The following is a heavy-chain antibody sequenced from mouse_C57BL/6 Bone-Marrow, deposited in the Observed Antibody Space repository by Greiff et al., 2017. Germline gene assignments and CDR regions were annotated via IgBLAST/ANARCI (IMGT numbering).Heavy chain of an antibody. CDR1: GYAFSSSW. D-gene: IGHD1-1*01. V-gene: IGHV1-82*01. Sequence: LVESGPELVKPGASVKISCKASGYAFSSSWMNWVKQRPGKGLEWIGRIYPGDGDTNYNGKFKGKATLTADESSSTAYMQLSSLTSEDSAVYFCARFITTVVAETDWYFDVWGTGTTVTVSS. J-gene: IGHJ1*03. CDR2: IYPGDGDT. CDR3: ARFITTVVAETDWYFDV.